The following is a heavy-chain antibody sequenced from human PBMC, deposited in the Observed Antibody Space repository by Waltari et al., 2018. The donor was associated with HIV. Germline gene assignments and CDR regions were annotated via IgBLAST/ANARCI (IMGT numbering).Heavy chain of an antibody. CDR3: ARGGYDRGDFDY. Sequence: QVQLVQSGDEVKKPGASVKVSCNASGYTFTNYAIHWVRQAPGQRLEWMGWINAGNGYRKYPQRFQGRVTITRDTSASTAYMELSSLRPEDTAVYYCARGGYDRGDFDYWGQGTLVTVSS. V-gene: IGHV1-3*01. CDR2: INAGNGYR. J-gene: IGHJ4*02. CDR1: GYTFTNYA. D-gene: IGHD3-16*01.